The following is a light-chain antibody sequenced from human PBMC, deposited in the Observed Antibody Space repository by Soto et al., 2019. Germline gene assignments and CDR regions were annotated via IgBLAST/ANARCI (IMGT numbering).Light chain of an antibody. Sequence: DIQMTQSPSTLSASVGCRFTITCRASQSISTWLAWYQQKPGKAPKLLIFDASTLQSGVPSRFSGSGYGTEFTLTISSLQTDDFATYYCQQYYSYPITFGQGTRLEIK. CDR3: QQYYSYPIT. CDR2: DAS. J-gene: IGKJ5*01. CDR1: QSISTW. V-gene: IGKV1-5*01.